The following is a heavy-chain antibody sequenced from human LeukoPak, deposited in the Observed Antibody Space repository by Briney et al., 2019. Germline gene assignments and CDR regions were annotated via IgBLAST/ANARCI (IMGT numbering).Heavy chain of an antibody. Sequence: GGSLRLSCVASGFTFSSYWMHWDRQAPGKGLVWVSRIKIDGSGTGYADSVKGRFTISRDNAKNTLYLQMNSLRADDTAVYYCVRDPHIVVVPAARVYYFDYWGQGTLVTVSS. V-gene: IGHV3-74*01. CDR1: GFTFSSYW. CDR3: VRDPHIVVVPAARVYYFDY. J-gene: IGHJ4*02. CDR2: IKIDGSGT. D-gene: IGHD2-2*01.